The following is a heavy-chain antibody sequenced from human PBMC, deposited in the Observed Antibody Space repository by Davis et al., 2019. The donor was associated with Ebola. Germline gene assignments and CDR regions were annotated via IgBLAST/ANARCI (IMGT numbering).Heavy chain of an antibody. CDR3: TRHVPGDFWYFDL. CDR1: GFTFSSYA. J-gene: IGHJ2*01. CDR2: IYRDGRT. V-gene: IGHV3-66*04. D-gene: IGHD4-17*01. Sequence: GESLKISCAASGFTFSSYAMSWVRQAPGKGLEWVSVIYRDGRTYHADSVKGRFTISRDNSENTVYLQMNSLRAEDTAVYYCTRHVPGDFWYFDLWGRGTLVTVSS.